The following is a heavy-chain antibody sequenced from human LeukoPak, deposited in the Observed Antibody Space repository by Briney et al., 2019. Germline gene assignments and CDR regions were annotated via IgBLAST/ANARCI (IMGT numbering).Heavy chain of an antibody. J-gene: IGHJ4*02. CDR2: IIPIFGTA. CDR3: VGEESGGYFDY. V-gene: IGHV1-69*13. CDR1: GGTFSSYA. Sequence: ASVKVSCKASGGTFSSYATSWVRQAPGQGLEWMGGIIPIFGTANYAQKFQGRVTITADESTSTAYMELSSLRSEDTAVYHCVGEESGGYFDYWGQGTLVTVSS. D-gene: IGHD2-8*02.